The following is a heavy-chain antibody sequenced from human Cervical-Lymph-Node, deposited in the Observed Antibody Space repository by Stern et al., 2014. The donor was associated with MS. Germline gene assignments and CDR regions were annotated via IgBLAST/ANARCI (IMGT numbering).Heavy chain of an antibody. CDR1: GGTFSSYA. CDR3: AYCSSTSCYADYYGMDV. Sequence: VQLVESGAEVKKPGSSVKVSCKASGGTFSSYAISWVRQAPGQGLEWMGGIIPIFGTANYAQKFQGRVTITADESTSTAYMELSSLRSEDTAVYYCAYCSSTSCYADYYGMDVWGQGTTVTVSS. V-gene: IGHV1-69*01. CDR2: IIPIFGTA. J-gene: IGHJ6*02. D-gene: IGHD2-2*01.